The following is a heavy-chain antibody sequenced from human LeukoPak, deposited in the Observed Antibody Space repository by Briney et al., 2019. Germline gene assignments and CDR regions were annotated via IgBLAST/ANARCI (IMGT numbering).Heavy chain of an antibody. CDR1: GGSISSYY. CDR2: IYYSGST. V-gene: IGHV4-59*01. CDR3: ARAGGSGSYTYYGMDV. D-gene: IGHD3-10*01. Sequence: SETLSLTCTVSGGSISSYYWSWIRQPPGKGLEWIGYIYYSGSTNYNPSLKSRVTISVDTSKNQFSLKLSSVTAADTAVYYCARAGGSGSYTYYGMDVWGQGTTVTVSS. J-gene: IGHJ6*02.